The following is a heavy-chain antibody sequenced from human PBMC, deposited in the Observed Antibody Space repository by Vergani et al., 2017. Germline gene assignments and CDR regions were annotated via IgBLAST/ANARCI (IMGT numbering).Heavy chain of an antibody. V-gene: IGHV3-23*01. D-gene: IGHD2-2*01. Sequence: EVQLLESGGGLVQPGGSLRLSCAASGFTFSSYAMSWVRQAPGKGLEWVSAISGSGGSTYYADSVKGRFTISRDNSKNTLYLQMNSLRAEDTAVYYCAKDSVVSLPAARDNWFDPWGQGTLVTVSS. J-gene: IGHJ5*02. CDR2: ISGSGGST. CDR1: GFTFSSYA. CDR3: AKDSVVSLPAARDNWFDP.